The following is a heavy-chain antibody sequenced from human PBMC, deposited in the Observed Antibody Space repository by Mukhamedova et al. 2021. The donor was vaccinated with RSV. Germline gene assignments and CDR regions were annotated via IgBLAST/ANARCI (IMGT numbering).Heavy chain of an antibody. V-gene: IGHV1-18*01. J-gene: IGHJ4*02. D-gene: IGHD1-14*01. Sequence: LQGRVTMTTDTSTSTAYMELRSLRSDDTAVYYCARVRKSGPFDYWCQGTLVTVSS. CDR3: ARVRKSGPFDY.